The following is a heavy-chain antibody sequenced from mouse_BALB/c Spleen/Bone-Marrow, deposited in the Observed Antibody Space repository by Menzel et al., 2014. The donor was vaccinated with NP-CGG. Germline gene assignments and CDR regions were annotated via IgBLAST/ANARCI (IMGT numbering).Heavy chain of an antibody. Sequence: VQLQQSGAELLKPGASVKISCKAIGYTFCSYWIEWVKQRPGHGLEWIGEILPGSGSTNYNEKFKGKATFTADTSSNTAYMQLSSLTSEDSAVYYCARASWDYWGQGTSVTVSS. CDR3: ARASWDY. J-gene: IGHJ4*01. V-gene: IGHV1-9*01. CDR1: GYTFCSYW. CDR2: ILPGSGST. D-gene: IGHD6-1*01.